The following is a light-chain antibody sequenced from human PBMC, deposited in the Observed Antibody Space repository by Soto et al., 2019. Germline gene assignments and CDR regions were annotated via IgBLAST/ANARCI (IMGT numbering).Light chain of an antibody. CDR2: SNN. V-gene: IGLV1-44*01. J-gene: IGLJ3*02. Sequence: QSVLTQPPSASGTPGQRVTISCSGSSSNIGSHTVNWYQQLPGTAPKLLIYSNNQRPSGVPDRFSGSKSGTSASLAISGLQSEAEADYYCAAWDDSLNGWVFGGGTKLTVL. CDR3: AAWDDSLNGWV. CDR1: SSNIGSHT.